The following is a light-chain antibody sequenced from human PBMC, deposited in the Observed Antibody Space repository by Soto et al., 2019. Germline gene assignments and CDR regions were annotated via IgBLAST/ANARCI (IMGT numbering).Light chain of an antibody. CDR2: WAS. CDR3: QQYYTTPIT. Sequence: DIVMTQSPDSLAVSLGERATINCKSSQSVLYRSNNKDCLAWYQQKPGQPPKLLIYWASTRESGVPDRFSGSGSGTDFTLTISSLQAEDVAVYYCQQYYTTPITFGPGTKVDIK. J-gene: IGKJ3*01. V-gene: IGKV4-1*01. CDR1: QSVLYRSNNKDC.